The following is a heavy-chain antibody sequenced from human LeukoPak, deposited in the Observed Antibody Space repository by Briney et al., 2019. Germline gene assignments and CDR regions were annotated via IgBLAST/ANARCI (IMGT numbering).Heavy chain of an antibody. CDR3: AKDYYGSGSYYVRTNFDC. Sequence: PGGSLRLSCAASGFTFSSYAMSWVRQAPGKGLEWVSAISGSGSSTYYADSVKGRFTISRDNSKNTLYLQMNSLRAEDTAVYCCAKDYYGSGSYYVRTNFDCLGQGTLVTVSS. CDR2: ISGSGSST. CDR1: GFTFSSYA. V-gene: IGHV3-23*01. J-gene: IGHJ4*02. D-gene: IGHD3-10*01.